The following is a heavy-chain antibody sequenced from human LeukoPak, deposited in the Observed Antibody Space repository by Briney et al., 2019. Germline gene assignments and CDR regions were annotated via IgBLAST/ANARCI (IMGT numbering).Heavy chain of an antibody. CDR2: IYYSGST. V-gene: IGHV4-59*08. CDR3: ARPSVGALGQDAFDI. Sequence: SETLSLTCTVSGGSISSYYWSWIRQPPGKGLEWIGYIYYSGSTNYNPSLKSRVTISVDTSKNQFSLKLSSVTAADTAVYYCARPSVGALGQDAFDIWGQGTMVTASS. D-gene: IGHD1-26*01. CDR1: GGSISSYY. J-gene: IGHJ3*02.